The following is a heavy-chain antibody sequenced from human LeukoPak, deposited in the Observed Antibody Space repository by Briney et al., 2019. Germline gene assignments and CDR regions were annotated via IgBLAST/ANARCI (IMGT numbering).Heavy chain of an antibody. CDR3: AKRGVVIRVILVGFHKEAYYFDS. CDR2: ISGSGSST. CDR1: GFTFSSYA. D-gene: IGHD3-22*01. J-gene: IGHJ4*02. V-gene: IGHV3-23*01. Sequence: GGSLRLSCAASGFTFSSYAMSWVRQAPGKGLEWVPAISGSGSSTYYADSVKGRFTISRDNRKNTLHLQMNSLRAEDTAVYFCAKRGVVIRVILVGFHKEAYYFDSWGQGALVIVSS.